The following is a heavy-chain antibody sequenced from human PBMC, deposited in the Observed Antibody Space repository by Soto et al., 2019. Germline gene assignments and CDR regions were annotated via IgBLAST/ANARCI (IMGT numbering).Heavy chain of an antibody. V-gene: IGHV4-61*08. CDR2: IYYSGST. Sequence: SETLSLTCTVSGGSISSGGYYWSWIRQHPGKGLEWIGYIYYSGSTNYNPSLKSRVTISVDTSKNQFSLKLSSVTAADTAVYYCARMDDIVATYFDYWGQGTLVTVSS. CDR3: ARMDDIVATYFDY. CDR1: GGSISSGGYY. J-gene: IGHJ4*02. D-gene: IGHD5-12*01.